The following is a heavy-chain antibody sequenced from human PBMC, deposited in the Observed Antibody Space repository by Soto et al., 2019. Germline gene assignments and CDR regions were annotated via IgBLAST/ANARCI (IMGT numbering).Heavy chain of an antibody. D-gene: IGHD5-12*01. Sequence: QVQLVESGGGVVQPGRSLSLSCAASGFTFSRYGMHWVRQAPGKGLEWVAVVSYDGSNKYYVDSVKGRFTISRDNSKNTVYLQMNSLGPEDTAVYHCAKAQGGDSGYDFMFDYWGQGTLVTVSS. CDR3: AKAQGGDSGYDFMFDY. J-gene: IGHJ4*02. CDR2: VSYDGSNK. CDR1: GFTFSRYG. V-gene: IGHV3-30*18.